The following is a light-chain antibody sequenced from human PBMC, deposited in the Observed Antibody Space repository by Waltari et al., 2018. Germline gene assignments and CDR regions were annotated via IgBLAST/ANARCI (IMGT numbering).Light chain of an antibody. J-gene: IGKJ1*01. Sequence: DIQVTQSPSTLSASLGDRASMTCRTSQSIDHWLAWYQQKPGKAPKLLISATSVFENGIPSRFSGSRAGTEFTLTITGLQPDDLATYFCQQYDTHWTFGQGTKVEIK. V-gene: IGKV1-5*03. CDR2: ATS. CDR1: QSIDHW. CDR3: QQYDTHWT.